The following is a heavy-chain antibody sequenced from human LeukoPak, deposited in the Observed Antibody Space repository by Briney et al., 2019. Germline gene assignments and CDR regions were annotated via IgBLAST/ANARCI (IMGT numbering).Heavy chain of an antibody. D-gene: IGHD3-10*01. CDR2: ISGSGGST. J-gene: IGHJ4*02. CDR1: GFTFSSYA. V-gene: IGHV3-23*01. Sequence: GGSLRLSCAASGFTFSSYAMSWVRQAPGKGLEWVSAISGSGGSTYYADSVKGRFTISRDNSKNTLYLQMNSLRAEDTAVYYCAKDRMMVRGVTYYFDYWGQGTLVTVSS. CDR3: AKDRMMVRGVTYYFDY.